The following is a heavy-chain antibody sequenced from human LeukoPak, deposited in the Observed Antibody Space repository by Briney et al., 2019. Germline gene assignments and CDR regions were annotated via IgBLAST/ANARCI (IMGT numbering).Heavy chain of an antibody. CDR2: IKRDASEK. J-gene: IGHJ5*02. CDR3: ARESGYYTNWFDP. V-gene: IGHV3-7*01. CDR1: GFTFSSYW. Sequence: QTGGSLRLSCAASGFTFSSYWMSWVRQAPGKGLEWVSNIKRDASEKYYVDSVKGRFTISRDNAKNSLYLQMNSQRAEDTAVYYCARESGYYTNWFDPWGQGTLVTVSS. D-gene: IGHD3-22*01.